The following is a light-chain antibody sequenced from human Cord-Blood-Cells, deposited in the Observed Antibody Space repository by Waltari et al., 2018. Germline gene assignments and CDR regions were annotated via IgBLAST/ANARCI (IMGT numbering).Light chain of an antibody. J-gene: IGLJ3*02. CDR2: EGS. V-gene: IGLV2-23*01. Sequence: QSALTQPASVSGSPGQSITIPCTGTSSDVGSYTLVSWYQQHPDTAPKLMIYEGSKRPSGVSNRFSGSKSGNTASLKISGLQAEDEADYYCCSYAGSSTWVFGGGTKLTVL. CDR3: CSYAGSSTWV. CDR1: SSDVGSYTL.